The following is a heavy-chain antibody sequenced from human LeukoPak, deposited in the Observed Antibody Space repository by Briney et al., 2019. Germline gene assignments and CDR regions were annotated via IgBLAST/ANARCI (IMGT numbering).Heavy chain of an antibody. V-gene: IGHV3-74*01. D-gene: IGHD3-16*01. CDR2: MNSGGTTI. J-gene: IGHJ4*01. Sequence: GGSLRLSCVASGFSISGYWMHWVRQAAGEGLVWVSRMNSGGTTINYADSVKGRFTISRDNVENTLHLQMNSLRVEDTAVYYCIREVQVRASASLGLWGQGTLVTVSS. CDR3: IREVQVRASASLGL. CDR1: GFSISGYW.